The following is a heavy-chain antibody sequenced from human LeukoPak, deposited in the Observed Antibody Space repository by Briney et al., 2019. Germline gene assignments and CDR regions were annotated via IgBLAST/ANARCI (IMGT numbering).Heavy chain of an antibody. D-gene: IGHD6-13*01. J-gene: IGHJ4*02. Sequence: PSETLSLTCTVSGGSISSSSYYWGWIRQPPGKGLEWIGSIYYSGSTYYNPSLKSRVTISVDTSKNQFSLKLSSVTAADTAVYYCASIAADIDPFDYWGQGTLVTVSS. V-gene: IGHV4-39*01. CDR2: IYYSGST. CDR3: ASIAADIDPFDY. CDR1: GGSISSSSYY.